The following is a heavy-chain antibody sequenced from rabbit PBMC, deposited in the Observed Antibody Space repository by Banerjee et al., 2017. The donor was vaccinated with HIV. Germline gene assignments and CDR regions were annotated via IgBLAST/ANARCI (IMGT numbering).Heavy chain of an antibody. CDR3: ARAYAGSVGYIYRWNL. V-gene: IGHV1S40*01. J-gene: IGHJ4*01. D-gene: IGHD1-1*01. CDR2: SGST. Sequence: SGSTYYASWAKGRFTISKTSSTTVTLQMTSLPAADTATYFCARAYAGSVGYIYRWNLWGQGTLVTVS.